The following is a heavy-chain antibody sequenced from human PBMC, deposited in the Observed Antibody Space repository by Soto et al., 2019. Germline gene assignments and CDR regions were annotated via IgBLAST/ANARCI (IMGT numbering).Heavy chain of an antibody. J-gene: IGHJ5*02. CDR1: GFSFNIFA. Sequence: GGSLRLSCAASGFSFNIFAMNWVRQAPGKGLEWVSGISGGGGSTYYADSVKGRFTISRDNSNNTLYLQMNSLRAEDTAVYYCVRVVWGVPAPGTSGWFDPWGQGTLVTVSS. D-gene: IGHD6-13*01. CDR2: ISGGGGST. CDR3: VRVVWGVPAPGTSGWFDP. V-gene: IGHV3-23*01.